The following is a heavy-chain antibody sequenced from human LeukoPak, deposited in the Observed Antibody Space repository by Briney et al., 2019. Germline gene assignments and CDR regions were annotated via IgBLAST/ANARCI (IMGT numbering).Heavy chain of an antibody. J-gene: IGHJ6*02. D-gene: IGHD3-9*01. Sequence: ASVKVSCKVSGYTLTELSMHWVRQAPGKGLEWMGGFDPEDGETIYAQKFQGRVTMTEDTSTDTAYMELSSLRSEDTAVYYCATVGYDILTGNYYYYGMDVWGQGTTVTVSS. CDR2: FDPEDGET. CDR3: ATVGYDILTGNYYYYGMDV. V-gene: IGHV1-24*01. CDR1: GYTLTELS.